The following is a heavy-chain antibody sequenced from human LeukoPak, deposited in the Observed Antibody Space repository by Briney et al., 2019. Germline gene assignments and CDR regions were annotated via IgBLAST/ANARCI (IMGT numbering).Heavy chain of an antibody. J-gene: IGHJ6*02. D-gene: IGHD2-15*01. V-gene: IGHV1-8*01. CDR2: MNPNSGNT. Sequence: ASVKVSCKASGYTFTSYDINWVRQATGQGLEWMGWMNPNSGNTGYAQKFQGRVTMTRNTSISTAYMELSSLRSEDTAVYYCARLYCSGGSCPNYYYGMDVWGQGTTVTVSS. CDR3: ARLYCSGGSCPNYYYGMDV. CDR1: GYTFTSYD.